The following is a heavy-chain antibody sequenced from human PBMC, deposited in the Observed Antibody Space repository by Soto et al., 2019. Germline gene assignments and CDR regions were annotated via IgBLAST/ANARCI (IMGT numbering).Heavy chain of an antibody. J-gene: IGHJ4*02. CDR3: AREDYSSFDY. Sequence: SETLSLTCAVYGGSFSGYYWSWIRQPPGKGPEWIGDVNHSGRTNQDPSLKSRVTMSVDTSKNQFSLKLKSLTAADTAVYYCAREDYSSFDYWGQGTLVTVSS. CDR1: GGSFSGYY. CDR2: VNHSGRT. D-gene: IGHD6-19*01. V-gene: IGHV4-34*01.